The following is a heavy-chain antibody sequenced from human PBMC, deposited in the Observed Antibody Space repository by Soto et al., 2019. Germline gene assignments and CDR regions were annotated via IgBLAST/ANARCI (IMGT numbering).Heavy chain of an antibody. Sequence: QVQLVQSGAEVKKPGSSVKVSCKASGDTFSSYAISWVRQAPGQGLEWMGGIVPLFGTTNYAQKFQGRVTITADESTSTAYMELNSLRSDDTAVYYCVSLLFKQPINYWGQGTLVTVSS. CDR2: IVPLFGTT. V-gene: IGHV1-69*01. D-gene: IGHD5-12*01. CDR1: GDTFSSYA. J-gene: IGHJ4*02. CDR3: VSLLFKQPINY.